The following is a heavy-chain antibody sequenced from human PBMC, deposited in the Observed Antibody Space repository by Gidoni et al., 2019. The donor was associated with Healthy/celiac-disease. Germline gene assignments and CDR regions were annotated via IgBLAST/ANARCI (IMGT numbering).Heavy chain of an antibody. CDR2: ISSSSSYI. V-gene: IGHV3-21*01. CDR3: ARDSGVGATEVNAFDI. J-gene: IGHJ3*02. D-gene: IGHD1-26*01. CDR1: GFTFRSYS. Sequence: EVQLVESGGGLVKPGGSLRLSCAASGFTFRSYSMNWVRQAPGKGLEWVSSISSSSSYIYYADSVKGRFTISRDNAKNSLYLQMNSLRAEDTAVYYCARDSGVGATEVNAFDIWGQGTMVTVSS.